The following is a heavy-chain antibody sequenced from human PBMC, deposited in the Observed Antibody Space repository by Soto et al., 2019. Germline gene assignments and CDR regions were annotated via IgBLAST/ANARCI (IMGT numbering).Heavy chain of an antibody. CDR1: GFTFSSYA. Sequence: GGSLRLSCAASGFTFSSYAMSWVRQAPGKGLEWVSVVSGSGGSTHYADSVKGRFTISRDNAKNTLYVQMNSLRAEDTAVYYCASSSGSYYKFDYWGQGTLVTVSS. D-gene: IGHD3-10*01. V-gene: IGHV3-23*01. CDR3: ASSSGSYYKFDY. J-gene: IGHJ4*02. CDR2: VSGSGGST.